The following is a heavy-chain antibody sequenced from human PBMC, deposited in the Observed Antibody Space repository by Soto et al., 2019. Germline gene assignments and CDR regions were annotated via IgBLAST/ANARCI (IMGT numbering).Heavy chain of an antibody. Sequence: DVQLVESGGGLVQPGRSLRLSCAASGFTYDDYDMHWVRQAPGKGLEWVSAFSWNSGRTAYADSVKGRFTISRDNAKNSLYLQMSSLRAEDTALYHCAKGRGGSYGGDSFDYWGQGTLVTVAS. CDR2: FSWNSGRT. CDR1: GFTYDDYD. V-gene: IGHV3-9*01. D-gene: IGHD1-26*01. CDR3: AKGRGGSYGGDSFDY. J-gene: IGHJ4*02.